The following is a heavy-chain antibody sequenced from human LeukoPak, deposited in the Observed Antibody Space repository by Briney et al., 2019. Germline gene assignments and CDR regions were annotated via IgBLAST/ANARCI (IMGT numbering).Heavy chain of an antibody. CDR2: INPSGGST. Sequence: GASVKLSCKASGYTFTSYYMHWVRHAPGQGLEWKGIINPSGGSTSYAQKFQGRVTMTRDTSTSTVYMELSSLRSEDTAVYYCARDVYYYGSGSYDGWFDPWGQGTLVTVSS. D-gene: IGHD3-10*01. V-gene: IGHV1-46*01. J-gene: IGHJ5*02. CDR1: GYTFTSYY. CDR3: ARDVYYYGSGSYDGWFDP.